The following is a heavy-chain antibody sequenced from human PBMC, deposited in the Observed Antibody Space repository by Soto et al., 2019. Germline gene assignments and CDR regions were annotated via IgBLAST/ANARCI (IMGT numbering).Heavy chain of an antibody. CDR3: AKATFAVGATTLPRLFDY. CDR2: ISGSGGST. D-gene: IGHD1-26*01. Sequence: PGGSLRLSCAASGFTFSSYAMSWVRQAPGKGLEWVSAISGSGGSTYYADSVKGRFTIPRDNSKNTLYLQMNSLRAEDTAVYYCAKATFAVGATTLPRLFDYWGQGTLVTVSS. CDR1: GFTFSSYA. V-gene: IGHV3-23*01. J-gene: IGHJ4*02.